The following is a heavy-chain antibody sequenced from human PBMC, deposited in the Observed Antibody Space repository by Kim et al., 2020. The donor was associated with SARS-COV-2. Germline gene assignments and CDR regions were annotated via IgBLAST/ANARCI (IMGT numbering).Heavy chain of an antibody. J-gene: IGHJ5*02. V-gene: IGHV4-39*07. CDR2: IYYSGST. D-gene: IGHD3-3*01. Sequence: SETLSLTCTVSGGSISSSSYYWGWIRQPPGKGLEWIGSIYYSGSTYYNPSLKSRVTISVDTSKNQFSLKLSSVTAADTAVYYCARDPVYDFWSGYHNWFDPWGQGTLVTVSS. CDR3: ARDPVYDFWSGYHNWFDP. CDR1: GGSISSSSYY.